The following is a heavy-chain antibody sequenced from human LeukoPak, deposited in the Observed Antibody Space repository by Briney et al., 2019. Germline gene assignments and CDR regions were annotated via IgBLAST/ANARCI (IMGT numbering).Heavy chain of an antibody. CDR2: VNPNSGDT. Sequence: WASVKVSCKASGYTFTGYYIHWVRQAPGQGLEWMGWVNPNSGDTNYAQNFQGRVTMTRDTSISTAYMELSSLKSDDTALYYCARAQWLAPFDYWGQGTLVTVSS. J-gene: IGHJ4*02. D-gene: IGHD6-19*01. V-gene: IGHV1-2*02. CDR1: GYTFTGYY. CDR3: ARAQWLAPFDY.